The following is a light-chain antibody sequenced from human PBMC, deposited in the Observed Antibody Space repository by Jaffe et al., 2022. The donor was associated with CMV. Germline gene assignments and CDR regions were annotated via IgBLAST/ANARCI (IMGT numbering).Light chain of an antibody. CDR2: SKN. Sequence: QSVLTQPPSASGTPGQRVTISCSGSNSNIGINPVNWYQQLPGTAPKFLINSKNQGPSGVPDRLSGSKSGTSASLAISGLQPEDEADYYCAAWDGGLNSYVFGTGTKVTVL. CDR1: NSNIGINP. CDR3: AAWDGGLNSYV. J-gene: IGLJ1*01. V-gene: IGLV1-44*01.